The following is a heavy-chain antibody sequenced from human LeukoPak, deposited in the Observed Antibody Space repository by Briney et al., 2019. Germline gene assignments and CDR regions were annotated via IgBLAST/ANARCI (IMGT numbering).Heavy chain of an antibody. J-gene: IGHJ5*02. V-gene: IGHV4-39*07. D-gene: IGHD5-24*01. Sequence: PSETLSLTCTVSGGSISSSSYYWGWIRQPPGKGLEWIGSIYYSGSTYYSPSLKSRVTISVDTSKNQFSLKLSSVTAADTAVYYCARRWLQLGFDPWGQGTLVTVSS. CDR1: GGSISSSSYY. CDR2: IYYSGST. CDR3: ARRWLQLGFDP.